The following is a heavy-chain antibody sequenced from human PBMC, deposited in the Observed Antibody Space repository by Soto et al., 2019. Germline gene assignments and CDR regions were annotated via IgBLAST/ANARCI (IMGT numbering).Heavy chain of an antibody. D-gene: IGHD5-12*01. CDR2: ISYDGSNK. CDR1: GFTFSSYG. Sequence: QVPLVESGGGVVQPGRSLRLSCAASGFTFSSYGMHWVRQAPGKGLEWVAVISYDGSNKYYADSAKGRFTISRDNSKNTLYLQMNSLRAEDTAVYYCAKDLGPRGYSGYDYWGQGTLVTVSS. V-gene: IGHV3-30*18. CDR3: AKDLGPRGYSGYDY. J-gene: IGHJ4*02.